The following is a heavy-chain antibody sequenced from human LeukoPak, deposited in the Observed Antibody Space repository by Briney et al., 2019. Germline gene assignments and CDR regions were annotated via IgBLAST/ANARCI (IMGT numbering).Heavy chain of an antibody. V-gene: IGHV4-61*01. D-gene: IGHD2-15*01. CDR2: IYYSGST. J-gene: IGHJ4*02. Sequence: SETLSLTCAVSGYSISSGYYWGWIRQPPGKGLEWIGYIYYSGSTNYNPSLKSRVTISVDTSKNQFSLKLSSVTAADTAVYYCARGRYCSGGSCLWFDYWGQGTLVTVSS. CDR3: ARGRYCSGGSCLWFDY. CDR1: GYSISSGYY.